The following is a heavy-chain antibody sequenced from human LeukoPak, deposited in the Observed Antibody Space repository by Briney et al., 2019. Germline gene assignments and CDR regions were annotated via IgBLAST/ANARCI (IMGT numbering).Heavy chain of an antibody. D-gene: IGHD2-8*01. CDR2: ISLSGLT. CDR1: GVSISNTNW. V-gene: IGHV4-4*02. CDR3: SRENGAFSPFGY. Sequence: SETLSLTCGVSGVSISNTNWWWWVRQPPGQGLEWIGEISLSGLTNYNPSLKSRVTVSLDKSKNHLSLNLTSVTAADTAVYYCSRENGAFSPFGYWGQGTLVTVPS. J-gene: IGHJ4*02.